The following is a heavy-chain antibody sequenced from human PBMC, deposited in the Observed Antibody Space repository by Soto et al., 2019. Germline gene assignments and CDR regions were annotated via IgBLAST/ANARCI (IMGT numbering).Heavy chain of an antibody. V-gene: IGHV1-8*01. D-gene: IGHD6-13*01. Sequence: QVQLVQSGAEVKKPGSSVKVSCKASGYTFTSYDINWVRQATGQGLEWMGWMNPNSGNTGYAQKFQGRVNTTRNTSKRTAYMELSSLRSEDTAVYYCARGGYSSSLYRFGHYYYGMDVWGQGTTVTVSS. CDR3: ARGGYSSSLYRFGHYYYGMDV. J-gene: IGHJ6*02. CDR1: GYTFTSYD. CDR2: MNPNSGNT.